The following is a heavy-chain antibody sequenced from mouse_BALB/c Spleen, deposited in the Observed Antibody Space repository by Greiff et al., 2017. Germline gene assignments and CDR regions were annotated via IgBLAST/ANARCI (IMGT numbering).Heavy chain of an antibody. CDR3: ARSYYGNYYAMDY. J-gene: IGHJ4*01. Sequence: VKLQESGAELARPGASVKMSCKASGYTFTSYTMHWVKQRPGQGLEWIGYINPSSGYTNYNQKFKDKATLTADKSSSTAYMQLSSLTSEDSAVYYCARSYYGNYYAMDYWGQGTSVTVSS. V-gene: IGHV1-4*01. CDR2: INPSSGYT. D-gene: IGHD2-10*01. CDR1: GYTFTSYT.